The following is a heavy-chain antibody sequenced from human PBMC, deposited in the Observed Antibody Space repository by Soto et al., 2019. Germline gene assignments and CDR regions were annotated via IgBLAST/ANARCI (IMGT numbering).Heavy chain of an antibody. J-gene: IGHJ4*02. CDR1: GFTFSSYW. V-gene: IGHV3-7*05. CDR2: IKQDGSEK. Sequence: EVQLVESGGGLVQPGAPLTLPSPASGFTFSSYWMSWVRQAPGKGLEWVANIKQDGSEKYYVDSVKGRFTISRDNAKNSLYLQMNSLRAEDTAVYYCARDLKDFWSGYYTDYWGQGTLVTVSS. CDR3: ARDLKDFWSGYYTDY. D-gene: IGHD3-3*01.